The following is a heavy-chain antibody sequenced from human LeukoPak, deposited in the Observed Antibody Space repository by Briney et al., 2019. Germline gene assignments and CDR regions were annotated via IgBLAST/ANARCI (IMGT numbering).Heavy chain of an antibody. CDR1: GGTFSSYA. Sequence: ASVKVSCKASGGTFSSYAISWVRQAPGQGLGWMGRIIPILGIANYAQKFQGRVTITADKSTSTAYMELSSLRSEDTAVYYCAKLSTYYYGSGSSPNFDYWGQGTLVTVSS. V-gene: IGHV1-69*04. CDR3: AKLSTYYYGSGSSPNFDY. J-gene: IGHJ4*02. CDR2: IIPILGIA. D-gene: IGHD3-10*01.